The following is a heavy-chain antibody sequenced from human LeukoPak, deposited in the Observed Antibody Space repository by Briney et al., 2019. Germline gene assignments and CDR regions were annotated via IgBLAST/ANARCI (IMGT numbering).Heavy chain of an antibody. CDR3: AKEGRYGFNYDY. CDR2: ISYDGSNK. J-gene: IGHJ4*02. CDR1: RFTFSSYG. Sequence: GGSLRLSCAASRFTFSSYGMHWVRQAPGKGLEWVAVISYDGSNKYYADSVKGRFTVSRDNSKNTLYLQMNSLRAEDKAVYYCAKEGRYGFNYDYWGQGTLVTVSS. D-gene: IGHD5-24*01. V-gene: IGHV3-30*18.